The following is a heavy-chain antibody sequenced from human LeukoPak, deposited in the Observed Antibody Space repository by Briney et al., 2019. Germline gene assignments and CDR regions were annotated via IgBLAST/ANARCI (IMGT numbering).Heavy chain of an antibody. CDR2: IWYDGSNK. Sequence: SGGSLRLSWAASGFTFSSYGMHWVRQAPGKGLEWVAVIWYDGSNKYYADSVKGRFTFSRDNSKNTLYLQMNSLRAEDTAVYYCARAEVSYYDSSGPIDYWGQGTLVTVSS. J-gene: IGHJ4*02. D-gene: IGHD3-22*01. CDR1: GFTFSSYG. CDR3: ARAEVSYYDSSGPIDY. V-gene: IGHV3-33*01.